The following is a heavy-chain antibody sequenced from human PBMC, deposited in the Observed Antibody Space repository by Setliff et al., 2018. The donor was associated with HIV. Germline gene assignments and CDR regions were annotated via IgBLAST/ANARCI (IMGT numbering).Heavy chain of an antibody. D-gene: IGHD6-19*01. CDR2: INPNSGGT. V-gene: IGHV1-2*02. Sequence: ASVKVSCKASGYTFTTNYIHRARQAPGQGLEWMGWINPNSGGTNYAQKFQGRVTMTRDTSIYTAYMELSRLRSDDTALYYCARAYTSGWYLELGLSYFDSWGQGTLVTVSS. CDR1: GYTFTTNY. CDR3: ARAYTSGWYLELGLSYFDS. J-gene: IGHJ4*02.